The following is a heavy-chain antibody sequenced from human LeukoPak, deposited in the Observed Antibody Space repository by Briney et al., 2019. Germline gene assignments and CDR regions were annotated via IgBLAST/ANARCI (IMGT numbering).Heavy chain of an antibody. V-gene: IGHV3-30-3*01. CDR1: GFTFSSYA. CDR3: AKEGDYSSSWYGIWYFDH. CDR2: ISYDGCNK. Sequence: GRSLRLSCAASGFTFSSYAIHWVRQAPGKGLEWVAVISYDGCNKYYADSVKGRFTISRDNSKNTLYLQMNSLRAEDTAVYYCAKEGDYSSSWYGIWYFDHWGQGTLVTVSS. J-gene: IGHJ5*02. D-gene: IGHD6-13*01.